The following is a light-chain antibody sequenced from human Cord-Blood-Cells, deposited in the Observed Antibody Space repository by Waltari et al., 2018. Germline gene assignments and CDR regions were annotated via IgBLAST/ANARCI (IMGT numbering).Light chain of an antibody. CDR1: SSDVGGSNH. CDR3: SSYTSSSTYV. CDR2: DVS. J-gene: IGLJ1*01. Sequence: QSALTHPASVSGSPGQSITISCTGPSSDVGGSNHASWYQQHPGKAPKLMIYDVSNRPSGVSNRFSGSKSGNTASLTISGLQAEDEADYYCSSYTSSSTYVFGTGTKVTVL. V-gene: IGLV2-14*01.